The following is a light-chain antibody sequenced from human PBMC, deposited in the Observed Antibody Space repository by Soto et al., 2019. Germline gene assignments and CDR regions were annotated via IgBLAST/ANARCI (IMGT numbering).Light chain of an antibody. CDR2: GAS. CDR3: RQYNHWPPLT. J-gene: IGKJ4*01. CDR1: QSVGRN. V-gene: IGKV3-15*01. Sequence: EIVMTQSPATLSVSPGERATLSCRASQSVGRNLAWYQQKPGQAPRLLIYGASTRATGIPARFSGSGSGTESTPTTSSPPSEDFAIYSCRQYNHWPPLTFGGGTKVEIK.